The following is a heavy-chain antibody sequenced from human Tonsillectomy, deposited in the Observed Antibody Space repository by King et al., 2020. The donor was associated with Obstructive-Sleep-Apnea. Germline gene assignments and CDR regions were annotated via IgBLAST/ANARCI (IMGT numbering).Heavy chain of an antibody. Sequence: VQLVESGGGLVKPGGSLRLSCAASGFTFSDYYMSWIRQAPGKGLEWVSYISSSGNTIYYADSVKGRFTISRDKARTSLYLQMNSLRAEDTAVYFCARSSDGSGNQYTYMDLWGQGTTVTVSS. J-gene: IGHJ6*02. CDR3: ARSSDGSGNQYTYMDL. CDR2: ISSSGNTI. D-gene: IGHD3-10*01. CDR1: GFTFSDYY. V-gene: IGHV3-11*01.